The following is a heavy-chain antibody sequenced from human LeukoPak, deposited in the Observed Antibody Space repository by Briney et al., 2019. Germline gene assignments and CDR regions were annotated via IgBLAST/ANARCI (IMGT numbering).Heavy chain of an antibody. CDR3: GKWSGDGYNSFDY. J-gene: IGHJ4*02. Sequence: PGGSLRLSCAASGFTFSSYAMSWVRQAPGKGLEWVSAISGSGGSTYYADSVKGRFTTSRDNSKNTLYLQMNSLRAEDTAVYYCGKWSGDGYNSFDYWGQGTLVTVFS. V-gene: IGHV3-23*01. D-gene: IGHD5-24*01. CDR1: GFTFSSYA. CDR2: ISGSGGST.